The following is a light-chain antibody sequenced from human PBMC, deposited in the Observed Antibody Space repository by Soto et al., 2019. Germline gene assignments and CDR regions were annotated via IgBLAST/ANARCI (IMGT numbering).Light chain of an antibody. CDR2: GAS. Sequence: EIVMTQSPATLSVSPEERATLSCRASQSVSSNLAWYQQKPGQAPRLLIYGASTRATGIPARFSGSGSGTEFTLTINSLQSEDFAVYYCQQYDNWTWTFGQGTKVDTK. CDR1: QSVSSN. J-gene: IGKJ1*01. CDR3: QQYDNWTWT. V-gene: IGKV3-15*01.